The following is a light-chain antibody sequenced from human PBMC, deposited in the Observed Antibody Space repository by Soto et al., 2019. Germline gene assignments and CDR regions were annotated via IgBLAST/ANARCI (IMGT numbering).Light chain of an antibody. Sequence: DLVMTQSPLSLPVTPGEPASISCRSSQSLLDSNGYNCLEWYLQKPGQSPQLLIYLGSNRASGVPVRFSGSGSGSDFTLKISRVEAEDVGVYYCMQSLQTPLTFGQGTKVEIK. CDR3: MQSLQTPLT. CDR2: LGS. J-gene: IGKJ1*01. V-gene: IGKV2-28*01. CDR1: QSLLDSNGYNC.